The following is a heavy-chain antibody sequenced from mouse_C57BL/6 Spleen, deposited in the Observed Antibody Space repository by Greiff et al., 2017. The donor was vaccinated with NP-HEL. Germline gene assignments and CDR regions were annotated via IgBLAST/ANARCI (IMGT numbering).Heavy chain of an antibody. CDR1: GFSLTSYA. D-gene: IGHD1-1*01. CDR2: IWTGGGT. V-gene: IGHV2-9-1*01. J-gene: IGHJ2*01. CDR3: ARNLAVVATREFYYFDY. Sequence: QVQLKESGPGLVAPSQSLSLTCTVSGFSLTSYAISWVRQPPGKGLEWLGVIWTGGGTNYNSALKSRLSISKDNSKSQVFLKMNSLQTDDTARYYCARNLAVVATREFYYFDYWGQGTTLTVSS.